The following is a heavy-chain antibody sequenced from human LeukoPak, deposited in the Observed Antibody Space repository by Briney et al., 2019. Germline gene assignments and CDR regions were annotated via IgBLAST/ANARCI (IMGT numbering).Heavy chain of an antibody. Sequence: PGGSLRLSCAASGFTFSSYSMNWVRQAPGKGLEWVSSISSSSSYIYYADSVKGRFTISRDNAKNLLYLQMNSLRAEDTAVYYCARGSFYYYYMDVWGKGTTVTVSS. CDR3: ARGSFYYYYMDV. J-gene: IGHJ6*03. CDR1: GFTFSSYS. V-gene: IGHV3-21*01. CDR2: ISSSSSYI.